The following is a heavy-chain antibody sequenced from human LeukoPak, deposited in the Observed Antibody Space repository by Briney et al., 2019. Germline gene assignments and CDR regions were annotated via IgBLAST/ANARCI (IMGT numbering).Heavy chain of an antibody. J-gene: IGHJ3*02. V-gene: IGHV4-59*01. D-gene: IGHD6-19*01. CDR3: ARHSSGWYHAFDI. CDR1: GGSISSYY. CDR2: IYYSGST. Sequence: SETLSLTCTVSGGSISSYYWSWIRQPPGKGLEWIGYIYYSGSTNYNPSLKSRVTISVDTSKNQFSLKLSSVTAADTAVYYCARHSSGWYHAFDIWGQGTMVTVSS.